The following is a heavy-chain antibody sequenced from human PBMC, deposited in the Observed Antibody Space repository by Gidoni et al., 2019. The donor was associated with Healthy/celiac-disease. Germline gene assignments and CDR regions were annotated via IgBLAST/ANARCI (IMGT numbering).Heavy chain of an antibody. CDR2: ISSSSSYI. CDR1: GFTFSSYS. CDR3: ASSAEGYYYYGMDV. Sequence: EVQLVESGGGLVTPGGSLRLSCAASGFTFSSYSMNWVRQAPGKGLEWVSSISSSSSYIYYADSVKGRFTISRDNAKNSLYLQMNSLRAEDTAVYYCASSAEGYYYYGMDVWGQGTTVTVSS. V-gene: IGHV3-21*01. J-gene: IGHJ6*02. D-gene: IGHD6-25*01.